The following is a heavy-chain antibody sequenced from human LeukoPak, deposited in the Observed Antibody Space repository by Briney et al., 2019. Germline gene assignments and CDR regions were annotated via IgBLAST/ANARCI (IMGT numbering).Heavy chain of an antibody. CDR3: ARAPFRINFLGPYYYYGFDV. Sequence: PGGPLRLSCEASGFTFSNYDMHWVRQAPGKGLEWVSAIGTSGDTYYPDSVKGRFTISRENVKSSLYLQMNSLRVGDTAVYFCARAPFRINFLGPYYYYGFDVWGQGTTVTVSS. V-gene: IGHV3-13*01. CDR1: GFTFSNYD. D-gene: IGHD1-26*01. CDR2: IGTSGDT. J-gene: IGHJ6*02.